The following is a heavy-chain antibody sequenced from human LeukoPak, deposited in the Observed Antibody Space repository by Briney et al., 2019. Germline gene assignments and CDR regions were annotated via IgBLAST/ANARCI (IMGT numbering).Heavy chain of an antibody. CDR2: INPSVGNT. D-gene: IGHD3-22*01. CDR3: ARGETYYYDNSGYPQYFQH. CDR1: GYTFTSYH. V-gene: IGHV1-46*01. J-gene: IGHJ1*01. Sequence: ASVKVSCKASGYTFTSYHIHWVRQAPGQGLEWMGIINPSVGNTAYAQEFQGRVTMTRDTSTSTVFMELISLRSEYTAVYYCARGETYYYDNSGYPQYFQHWGQGTLVTVSS.